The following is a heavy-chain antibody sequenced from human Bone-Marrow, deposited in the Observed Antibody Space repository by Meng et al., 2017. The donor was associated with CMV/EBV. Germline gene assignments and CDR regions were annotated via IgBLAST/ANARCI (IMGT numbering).Heavy chain of an antibody. CDR2: IYYSGST. J-gene: IGHJ4*02. CDR1: GGSISSYY. Sequence: GSLRLSCTVSGGSISSYYWSWIRQPPGKGLEWIGYIYYSGSTNYNPSLKSRVTISVDTSKNQFSLKLSSVTAADTAVYYCAREYSSSPGVDYFDYWGQGTLVTVSS. V-gene: IGHV4-59*01. D-gene: IGHD6-6*01. CDR3: AREYSSSPGVDYFDY.